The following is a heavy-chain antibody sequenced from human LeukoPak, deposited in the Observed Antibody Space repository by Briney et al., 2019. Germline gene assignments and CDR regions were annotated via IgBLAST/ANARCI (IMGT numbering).Heavy chain of an antibody. Sequence: ASVKVSCKASGYTFTSYGISWVRQAPGQGLEWMGWISAYNGNTNYAQKLQGRVTMTTDTSTSTAYMELRSLRSDDTAVYYCARDVSVDTAMVKGYFDYWGQGTLVTVSS. V-gene: IGHV1-18*01. D-gene: IGHD5-18*01. CDR3: ARDVSVDTAMVKGYFDY. CDR1: GYTFTSYG. CDR2: ISAYNGNT. J-gene: IGHJ4*02.